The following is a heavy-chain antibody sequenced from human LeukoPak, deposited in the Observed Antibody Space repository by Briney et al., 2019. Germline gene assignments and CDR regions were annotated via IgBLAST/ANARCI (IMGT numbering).Heavy chain of an antibody. Sequence: GGSLRLSCAASGFTFSSYGMHWVRQAPGKGLEWVAFIRYDGSNKYYADSVKGRFTIFRDNSKNTLYLQMNSLRAEDTAVYYCAKGLYSGSRLDYWGQGTLVTVSS. CDR3: AKGLYSGSRLDY. CDR2: IRYDGSNK. D-gene: IGHD1-26*01. J-gene: IGHJ4*02. V-gene: IGHV3-30*02. CDR1: GFTFSSYG.